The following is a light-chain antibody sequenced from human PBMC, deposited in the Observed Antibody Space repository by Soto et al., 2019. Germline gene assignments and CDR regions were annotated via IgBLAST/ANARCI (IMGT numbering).Light chain of an antibody. Sequence: SYELTQPPSVSVAPGKTARITCGGNNIGSKSVHWYQQKPGQAPVLVIYYDSDRPSGIPERFSGSNSGNTATLTISRVEAGDEADYYCPVWDSSSDLVVFGGGTKVTVL. J-gene: IGLJ2*01. CDR2: YDS. CDR1: NIGSKS. V-gene: IGLV3-21*04. CDR3: PVWDSSSDLVV.